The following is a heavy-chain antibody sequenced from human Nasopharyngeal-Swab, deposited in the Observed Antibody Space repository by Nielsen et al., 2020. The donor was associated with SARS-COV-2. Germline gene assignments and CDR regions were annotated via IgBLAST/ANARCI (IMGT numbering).Heavy chain of an antibody. CDR1: GFTFSSYS. CDR3: ARDPHGGSDY. CDR2: ISSSSSYI. J-gene: IGHJ4*02. V-gene: IGHV3-21*01. Sequence: GESLKISCAASGFTFSSYSMNWVRQAPGKGLEWVSSISSSSSYIYYADSVKDQFTISRDNAKNSLYLQMNSLRAEDTAVYYCARDPHGGSDYWGQGTLVTVSS.